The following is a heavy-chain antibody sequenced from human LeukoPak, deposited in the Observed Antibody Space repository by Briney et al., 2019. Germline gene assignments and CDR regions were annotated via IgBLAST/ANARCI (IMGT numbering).Heavy chain of an antibody. V-gene: IGHV4-39*07. CDR3: AREWAHDYSEMDV. J-gene: IGHJ6*04. CDR1: GGSISSSSYY. CDR2: IYYSGST. Sequence: SETLSLTCTVSGGSISSSSYYWGWIRQPPGKGLEWNGSIYYSGSTYYNPSLKSRVTISVDTSKNQFSLKLSSVTAADTAVYYCAREWAHDYSEMDVWGKGTTVTVSS.